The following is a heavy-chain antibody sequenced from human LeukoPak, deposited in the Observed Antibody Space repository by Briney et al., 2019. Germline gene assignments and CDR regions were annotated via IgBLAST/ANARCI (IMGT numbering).Heavy chain of an antibody. V-gene: IGHV1-8*01. CDR2: MNPNSGNT. CDR3: AKSKVGATTLPIDF. Sequence: GASVTVSCKASGYTFTNYDINWVRQAPGQGLEWMGWMNPNSGNTGYAQEFQGRITMTRDTSISTAYMELSGLTSEDTAIYYCAKSKVGATTLPIDFWGPGTLVTVSS. D-gene: IGHD1-26*01. J-gene: IGHJ4*02. CDR1: GYTFTNYD.